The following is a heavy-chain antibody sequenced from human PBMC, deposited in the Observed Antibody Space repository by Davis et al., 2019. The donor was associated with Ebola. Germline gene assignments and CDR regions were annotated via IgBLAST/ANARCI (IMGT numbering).Heavy chain of an antibody. V-gene: IGHV4-59*12. CDR2: IFSSGST. CDR1: GGSISGYH. J-gene: IGHJ4*01. Sequence: MPSETLSLTCTVSGGSISGYHWSWIRQPPGKGLEWIGYIFSSGSTNYNPSLNSRVTISVDTSKNQFSLNLNSLTAADTAVYYCARSVSGGRASDYWGHGTLVTVSS. CDR3: ARSVSGGRASDY. D-gene: IGHD2-15*01.